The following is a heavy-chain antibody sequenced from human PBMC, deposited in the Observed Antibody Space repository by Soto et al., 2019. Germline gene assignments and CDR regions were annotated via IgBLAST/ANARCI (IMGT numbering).Heavy chain of an antibody. CDR2: ISSDGSST. Sequence: EVQLVESGGGLVQPGGSLRLSCAASGITLSNYWVHWVRHAPGKGLVWVSRISSDGSSTSYADSVKGRFTISRDNAKNTLYLQMNSLRAEDTAVYYCAYLTSGCPTWGQGTLVTVSS. D-gene: IGHD6-19*01. CDR3: AYLTSGCPT. CDR1: GITLSNYW. V-gene: IGHV3-74*01. J-gene: IGHJ4*02.